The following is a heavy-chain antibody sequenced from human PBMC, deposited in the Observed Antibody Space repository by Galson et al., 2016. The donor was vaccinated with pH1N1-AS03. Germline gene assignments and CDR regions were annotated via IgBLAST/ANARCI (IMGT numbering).Heavy chain of an antibody. D-gene: IGHD2-2*01. V-gene: IGHV3-30*18. Sequence: SLRLSCAASGFTFSDSGMHWVRQPPGKGLEWVAVISKDARGKFYADSVKGRFTISRDNSKNTLFLEMDSLRAEDTAVYYCAKCDVSCQHSTLDYWGQGTLVTVSS. CDR3: AKCDVSCQHSTLDY. J-gene: IGHJ4*02. CDR2: ISKDARGK. CDR1: GFTFSDSG.